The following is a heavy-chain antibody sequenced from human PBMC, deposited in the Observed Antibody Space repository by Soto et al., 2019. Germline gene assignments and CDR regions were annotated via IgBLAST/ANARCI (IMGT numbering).Heavy chain of an antibody. V-gene: IGHV4-31*03. J-gene: IGHJ5*02. CDR3: ARGSYSSSTPNWFDP. CDR2: IFHPGST. Sequence: PSETLSLTCTVSCGSINSDSYYWGLIRQHPAKVLEWIGYIFHPGSTFYNPSLKSRLTMSVDTSKNQFFLRLTSVTAAGTAVYYCARGSYSSSTPNWFDPWGQGTLVTVSS. D-gene: IGHD6-6*01. CDR1: CGSINSDSYY.